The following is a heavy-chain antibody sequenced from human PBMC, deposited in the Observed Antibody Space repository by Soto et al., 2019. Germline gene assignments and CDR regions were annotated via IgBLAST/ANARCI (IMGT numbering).Heavy chain of an antibody. Sequence: SETLSLTCTVSGGSISSYYWSWIRQPPGKGLEWIGYIYYSGSTNYNPSLKSRVTISVDTSKNQFSLKLSSVTAADTAVYYCGRTHCSGGSCYPPVPFDYWGQGTLVTVSS. CDR1: GGSISSYY. V-gene: IGHV4-59*01. CDR2: IYYSGST. J-gene: IGHJ4*02. D-gene: IGHD2-15*01. CDR3: GRTHCSGGSCYPPVPFDY.